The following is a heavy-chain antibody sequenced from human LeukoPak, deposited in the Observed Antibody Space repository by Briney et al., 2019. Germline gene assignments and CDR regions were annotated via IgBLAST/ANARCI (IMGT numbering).Heavy chain of an antibody. J-gene: IGHJ4*02. CDR3: ARCARDDYDFWSGSQYYFDY. CDR2: ISSSSSYI. D-gene: IGHD3-3*01. CDR1: GFTFSIYS. Sequence: KPGGSLRLSCAASGFTFSIYSMNWVRQAPGKGLQWVSSISSSSSYIYYADSVKGRFTISRDNAKNSLYLQMNSLRAEDTAVCYCARCARDDYDFWSGSQYYFDYWGQGTLVTVSS. V-gene: IGHV3-21*01.